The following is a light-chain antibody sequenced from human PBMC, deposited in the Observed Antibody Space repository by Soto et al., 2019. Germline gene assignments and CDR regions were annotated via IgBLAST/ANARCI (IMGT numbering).Light chain of an antibody. CDR2: GVT. CDR3: SSYTSSSTRV. CDR1: SSDVGANNY. Sequence: QSALTQPASLSGSPGQSITISCTGNSSDVGANNYVSWYQQHPGKAPKLMIYGVTNRPSGVSDRFSGSKSGNMASLTISGLQAEDEADYYCSSYTSSSTRVFGTGTKVTVL. V-gene: IGLV2-14*01. J-gene: IGLJ1*01.